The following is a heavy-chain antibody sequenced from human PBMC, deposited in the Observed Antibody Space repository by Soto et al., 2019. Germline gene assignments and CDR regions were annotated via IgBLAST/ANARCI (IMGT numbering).Heavy chain of an antibody. CDR1: GFTFSIYA. CDR2: ISGSGDYT. D-gene: IGHD6-19*01. J-gene: IGHJ4*02. CDR3: AKVLKAVAGTYDY. Sequence: EVQLLESGGGLVQPGGSLRLSCAASGFTFSIYARSWVRQAPGKGLEWVSAISGSGDYTYYADSVKGRFAISRDNSKNTLYLQMNSLTAEDTAVYYCAKVLKAVAGTYDYWGQGTLVTVSS. V-gene: IGHV3-23*01.